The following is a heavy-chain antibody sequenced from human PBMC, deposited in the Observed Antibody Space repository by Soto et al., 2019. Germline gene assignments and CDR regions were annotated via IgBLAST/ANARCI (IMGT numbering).Heavy chain of an antibody. CDR2: ISYDGSNK. D-gene: IGHD6-13*01. Sequence: GGSLRLSCAASGFTFSSYGMHWVRQAPGKGLEWVAVISYDGSNKYYADSVKGRFTISRDNSKNTLYLQMNSLRAEDTAVYYCAKPGRLSSSWPYFDYWGQGTLVTVS. V-gene: IGHV3-30*18. CDR1: GFTFSSYG. CDR3: AKPGRLSSSWPYFDY. J-gene: IGHJ4*02.